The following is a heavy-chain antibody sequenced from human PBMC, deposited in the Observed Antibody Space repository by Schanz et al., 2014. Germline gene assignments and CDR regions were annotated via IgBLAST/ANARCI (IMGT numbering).Heavy chain of an antibody. CDR3: ARDRRNADLDY. CDR2: IGNGGVTI. J-gene: IGHJ4*02. V-gene: IGHV3-11*04. Sequence: VQLVESGGGLVQPGGSLRLSCAASGFPFSDYFMAWIRQPPGRGLEWVSYIGNGGVTIYYADSVKGRFTISRDNAKNSLYLEMNSLRAEDTALYYCARDRRNADLDYWGQGTLXTVSS. D-gene: IGHD1-1*01. CDR1: GFPFSDYF.